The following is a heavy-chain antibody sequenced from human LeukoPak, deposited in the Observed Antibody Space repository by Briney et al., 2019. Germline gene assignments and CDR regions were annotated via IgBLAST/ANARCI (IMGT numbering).Heavy chain of an antibody. CDR3: ATKQWLAPPPDS. V-gene: IGHV3-74*01. Sequence: GGPLRLSCAVSGFTFSNYWMYWVRQAPGKGLVWVSRINTDGSSTTYADSVKGRFTISRDNAKNTVHLQMNSLRAEDTAVYYCATKQWLAPPPDSWGQGTPVTVSS. CDR1: GFTFSNYW. CDR2: INTDGSST. J-gene: IGHJ4*02. D-gene: IGHD6-19*01.